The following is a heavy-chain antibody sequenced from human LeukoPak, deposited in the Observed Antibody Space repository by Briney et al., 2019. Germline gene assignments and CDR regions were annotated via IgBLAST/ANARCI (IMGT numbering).Heavy chain of an antibody. J-gene: IGHJ6*03. CDR1: GFTVSSNY. CDR3: ARGEDIVVVPAAMAQYYYYYMDV. Sequence: GGSLRLSCAASGFTVSSNYMSWVRQAPGKGLEWVSVIYSGGSTYYADSVKGRFTISRDNSKNTLYLQMNSLRAEDTAVYYCARGEDIVVVPAAMAQYYYYYMDVWGKGTTVTVSS. CDR2: IYSGGST. D-gene: IGHD2-2*01. V-gene: IGHV3-53*01.